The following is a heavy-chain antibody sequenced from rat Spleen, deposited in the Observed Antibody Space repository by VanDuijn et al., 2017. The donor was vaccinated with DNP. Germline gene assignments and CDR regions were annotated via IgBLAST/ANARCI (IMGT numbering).Heavy chain of an antibody. CDR3: AGRPPPTRGPFDY. Sequence: EVQLVESGGGLVQPGRSMKLSCAASGFTFSNFPMAWVRQAPTKGLEWVATIAYDGFTTYYRDSVKGRFTISRDNAKSTLYLQMDSLRSEDTAAYYCAGRPPPTRGPFDYWGQGVTVTVSS. CDR2: IAYDGFTT. CDR1: GFTFSNFP. D-gene: IGHD1-4*01. V-gene: IGHV5-29*01. J-gene: IGHJ2*01.